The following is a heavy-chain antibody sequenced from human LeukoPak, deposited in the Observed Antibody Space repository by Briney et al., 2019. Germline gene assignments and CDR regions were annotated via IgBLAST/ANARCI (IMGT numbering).Heavy chain of an antibody. J-gene: IGHJ4*02. Sequence: GGSLRLSCAASGFSFSNYWMHWVRQAPGKGLVWVSRISSDGSDTIYADSVKGRFTMSRDNAKNTLYLQMNSVRGEDTAVYYCVRDLRSADCWGQGTLVIVSS. CDR2: ISSDGSDT. CDR1: GFSFSNYW. V-gene: IGHV3-74*01. CDR3: VRDLRSADC. D-gene: IGHD3-10*02.